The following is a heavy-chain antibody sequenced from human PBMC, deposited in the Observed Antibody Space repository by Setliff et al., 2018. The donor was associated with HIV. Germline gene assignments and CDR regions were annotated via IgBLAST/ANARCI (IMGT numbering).Heavy chain of an antibody. V-gene: IGHV1-69*10. J-gene: IGHJ3*02. CDR3: ARVVITIGDLIVTPGAFDI. CDR2: FLPMLGIS. D-gene: IGHD3-16*02. CDR1: GGTISSSG. Sequence: SVKVSCKASGGTISSSGISWVRQAPGQGLEWMGGFLPMLGISNYAQDFQGRVTITADESTSTVYMELTSLRSDDTAVYYCARVVITIGDLIVTPGAFDIWGPGTKVTVSS.